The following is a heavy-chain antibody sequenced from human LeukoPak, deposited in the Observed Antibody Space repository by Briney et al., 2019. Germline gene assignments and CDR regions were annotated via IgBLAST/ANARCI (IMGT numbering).Heavy chain of an antibody. CDR2: IYYGGST. CDR3: ARGISQQSGLFDY. CDR1: GGSISSTSYY. Sequence: SETLSLTCTVSGGSISSTSYYWGWIRQPPGKGLEWIATIYYGGSTYSNPSLKSRVTISVDTSKNQFSLKLSFLTAADTAVYNCARGISQQSGLFDYWGQGTLVTVSS. D-gene: IGHD6-13*01. V-gene: IGHV4-39*07. J-gene: IGHJ4*02.